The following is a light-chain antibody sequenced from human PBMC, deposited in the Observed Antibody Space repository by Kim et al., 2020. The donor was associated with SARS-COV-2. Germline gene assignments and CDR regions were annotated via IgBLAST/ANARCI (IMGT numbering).Light chain of an antibody. Sequence: DIQMTQSPSTLSASVGDRVIITCRASQYISTSLAWYQQKPGKVPKLLIRKASVLEGGVPSRFSGSASGTEFTLTISSLQPEDFATYYCRQFGGHPWTFGPGPKVDI. CDR3: RQFGGHPWT. CDR1: QYISTS. J-gene: IGKJ3*01. CDR2: KAS. V-gene: IGKV1-5*03.